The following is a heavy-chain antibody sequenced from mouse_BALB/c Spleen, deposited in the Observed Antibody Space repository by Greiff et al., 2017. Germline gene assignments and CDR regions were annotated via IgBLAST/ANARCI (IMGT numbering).Heavy chain of an antibody. V-gene: IGHV14-4*02. CDR2: IDPENGDT. J-gene: IGHJ3*01. CDR3: NALLRLRAY. Sequence: EVQLVESGAELVRSGASVKLSCTASGFNIKDYYMHWVKQRPEQGLEWIGWIDPENGDTEYAPKFQGKATMTADTSSNTAYLQLSSLTSEDTAVYYCNALLRLRAYWGQGTLVTVSA. CDR1: GFNIKDYY. D-gene: IGHD1-2*01.